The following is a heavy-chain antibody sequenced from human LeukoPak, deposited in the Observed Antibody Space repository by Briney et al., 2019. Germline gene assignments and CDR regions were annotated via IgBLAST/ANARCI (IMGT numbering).Heavy chain of an antibody. CDR1: GFTFSSYA. Sequence: PGVSLRLSCAASGFTFSSYAMNWVRQAPGKGLEWVSGISGSGGSTYNADSVKGRFTISRDNSKNTLYLQMNSLRAEDTAVYYCARGTPRLRFLEWLFRSLPDYWGQGTLVTVSS. V-gene: IGHV3-23*01. CDR2: ISGSGGST. J-gene: IGHJ4*02. CDR3: ARGTPRLRFLEWLFRSLPDY. D-gene: IGHD3-3*01.